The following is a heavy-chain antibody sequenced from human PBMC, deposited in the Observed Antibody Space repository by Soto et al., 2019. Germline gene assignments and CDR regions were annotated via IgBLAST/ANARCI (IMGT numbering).Heavy chain of an antibody. J-gene: IGHJ6*03. CDR1: GFPVSDHY. CDR2: SRDRAHSYST. CDR3: VRATAISTNYYMAV. V-gene: IGHV3-72*01. Sequence: GGSLRLSCAVAGFPVSDHYMDWVRQAPGRGPEWVGRSRDRAHSYSTEYAASVKGRFTISRDDLKNSLYLQMNSLKTEDTAVYYCVRATAISTNYYMAVWGKGTTVTVSS. D-gene: IGHD1-1*01.